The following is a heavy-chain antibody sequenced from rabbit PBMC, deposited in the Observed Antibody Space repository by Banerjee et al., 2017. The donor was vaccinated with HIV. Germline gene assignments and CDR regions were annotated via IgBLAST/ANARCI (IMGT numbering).Heavy chain of an antibody. D-gene: IGHD6-1*01. CDR1: GFTLSSYY. V-gene: IGHV1S7*01. Sequence: HLKESGGGLVQPGGSLKLSCKASGFTLSSYYMNWVRQAPGKGLEWIGYIDPVFSSTHYASWVNGRFTISSHNAQNTLYLQLNSLTAADTATYFCVREAGYGGYGDANLWGPGTLVTVS. CDR2: IDPVFSST. J-gene: IGHJ4*01. CDR3: VREAGYGGYGDANL.